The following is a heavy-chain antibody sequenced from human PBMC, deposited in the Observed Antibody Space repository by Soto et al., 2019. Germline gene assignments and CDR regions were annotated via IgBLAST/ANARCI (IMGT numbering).Heavy chain of an antibody. CDR3: AIKEGSGSYYPRNFDL. Sequence: ASVKVSCKASGGTFSSYAISWVRQAPGQGLEWMGGIIPIFGTANYAQKFQGRVTITADESTSTAYMELSSLRSEDTAVYYCAIKEGSGSYYPRNFDLWGRGTLVTVSS. CDR1: GGTFSSYA. J-gene: IGHJ2*01. D-gene: IGHD3-10*01. V-gene: IGHV1-69*13. CDR2: IIPIFGTA.